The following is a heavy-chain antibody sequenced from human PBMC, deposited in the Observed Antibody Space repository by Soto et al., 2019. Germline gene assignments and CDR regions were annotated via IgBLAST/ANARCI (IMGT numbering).Heavy chain of an antibody. CDR1: GFTFSSYA. J-gene: IGHJ3*02. CDR2: ISGSGGST. V-gene: IGHV3-23*01. Sequence: EVQLMEAGGGLVQPGGSLRLYYAASGFTFSSYAMSWVRQAPGKGLEWVSAISGSGGSTYYADSVKGRFTISRDSSKNTLYLQMKRLRAEDTAVYHCAKDLRYGYPPDAFDIWGKGTMVTVSS. D-gene: IGHD5-18*01. CDR3: AKDLRYGYPPDAFDI.